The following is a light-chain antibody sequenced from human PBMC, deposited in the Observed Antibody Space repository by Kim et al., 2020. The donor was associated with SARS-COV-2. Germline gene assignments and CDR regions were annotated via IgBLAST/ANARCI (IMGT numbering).Light chain of an antibody. CDR2: DTT. V-gene: IGLV7-46*01. Sequence: QAVVTQEPSLTVSPGGTVTLTCGSSTGAVTSGHYPYWFQQKPGQAPRTLISDTTNKHSWTPARFSGSLLGGKAALTLSGAQPEDEAEYYCLLSYSGARVFGGGTQLTVL. J-gene: IGLJ2*01. CDR3: LLSYSGARV. CDR1: TGAVTSGHY.